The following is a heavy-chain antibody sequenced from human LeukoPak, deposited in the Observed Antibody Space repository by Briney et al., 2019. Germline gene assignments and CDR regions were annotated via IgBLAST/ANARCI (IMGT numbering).Heavy chain of an antibody. J-gene: IGHJ6*02. V-gene: IGHV3-33*01. CDR2: IWYDGSNK. Sequence: PGGSLRLSCAASGFTFSSYGMHWVRQAPVKGLEWVAVIWYDGSNKYYADSVKGRFTISRDNSKNTLYLQMNSLRAEDTAVYYCARDLPGMDVWGQGTTVTVSS. CDR1: GFTFSSYG. CDR3: ARDLPGMDV.